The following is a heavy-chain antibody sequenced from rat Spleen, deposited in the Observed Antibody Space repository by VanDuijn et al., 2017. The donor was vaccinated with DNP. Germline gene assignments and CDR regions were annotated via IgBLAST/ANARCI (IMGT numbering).Heavy chain of an antibody. Sequence: EVQLVESGGGLVQPGRSLKLSCAASGFTFSDYNMAWVRQAPKKGLEWVATISYDGSSTYYRDSVKGRFTISRDNAKSTLYLQMDSLRSDDTATYYCVRELGAGAYWGQGTLVTVSS. CDR1: GFTFSDYN. D-gene: IGHD5-1*01. V-gene: IGHV5-7*01. CDR3: VRELGAGAY. J-gene: IGHJ3*01. CDR2: ISYDGSST.